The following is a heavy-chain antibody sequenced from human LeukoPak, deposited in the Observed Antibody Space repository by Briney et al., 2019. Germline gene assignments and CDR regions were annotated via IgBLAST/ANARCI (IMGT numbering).Heavy chain of an antibody. CDR2: IWYDGSNK. J-gene: IGHJ6*04. CDR1: GFTFSSYG. Sequence: GRSLRLSCAASGFTFSSYGMHWVRQAPGKGLEWVAVIWYDGSNKYYADSVKGRFTISRDNSKNTLYLQMNSLRAEDTAVYYCAREDEQWLVQAVYGMDVWGKGTTVTVSS. D-gene: IGHD6-19*01. CDR3: AREDEQWLVQAVYGMDV. V-gene: IGHV3-33*01.